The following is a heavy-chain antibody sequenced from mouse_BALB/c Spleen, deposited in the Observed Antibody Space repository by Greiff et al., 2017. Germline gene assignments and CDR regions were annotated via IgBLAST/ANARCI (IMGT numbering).Heavy chain of an antibody. CDR2: ISSGSSTI. V-gene: IGHV5-17*02. J-gene: IGHJ3*01. Sequence: EVQVVESGGGLVQPGGSRKLSCAASGFTFSSFGMHWVRQAPEKGLEWVAYISSGSSTIYYADTVKGRFTISRDNPKNTLFLQMTSLRSEDTAMYYCARGGYDLAWFAYWGQGTLVTVSA. CDR3: ARGGYDLAWFAY. CDR1: GFTFSSFG. D-gene: IGHD2-4*01.